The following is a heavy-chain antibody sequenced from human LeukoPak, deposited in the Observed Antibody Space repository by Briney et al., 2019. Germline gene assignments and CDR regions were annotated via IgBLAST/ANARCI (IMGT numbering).Heavy chain of an antibody. CDR2: IYTNGDT. Sequence: PSETLSLTCTVSGGSFSRVGYFWSWIRQPVGKGLEWIGRIYTNGDTNYNPSLKSRVTMSVDTSTNQFSLKLSSVTAADTAVYYCARERRDDYVSFDYWGQGTLVSVSS. CDR1: GGSFSRVGYF. CDR3: ARERRDDYVSFDY. J-gene: IGHJ4*02. D-gene: IGHD4-17*01. V-gene: IGHV4-61*02.